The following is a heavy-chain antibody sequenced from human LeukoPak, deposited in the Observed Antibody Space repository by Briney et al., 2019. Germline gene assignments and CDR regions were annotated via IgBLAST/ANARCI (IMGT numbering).Heavy chain of an antibody. V-gene: IGHV4-61*01. CDR3: ARGGYRTAMVRFDY. CDR1: GGSISSGSVF. J-gene: IGHJ4*02. Sequence: QASETLSLTCTVSGGSISSGSVFWGWIRQPPGKGLEWIGYIYYSGSTNYNPSLKSRVTISVDTSKNQFSLKLSSVTAADTAVYYCARGGYRTAMVRFDYWGQGTLVTVSS. CDR2: IYYSGST. D-gene: IGHD5-18*01.